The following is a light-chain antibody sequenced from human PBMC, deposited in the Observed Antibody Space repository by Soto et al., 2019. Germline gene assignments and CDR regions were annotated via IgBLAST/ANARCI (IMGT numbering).Light chain of an antibody. CDR3: QQRSSRPLT. V-gene: IGKV3-11*01. Sequence: EIVLTQSPATLSLSPGERATLSYRASQSHSKSLVWYQQKPGQAPRLLIDGASNRATGIPARFSGSGSGTDFTLTISSLEPEDFAVYFCQQRSSRPLTFGGGTKVDIK. J-gene: IGKJ4*02. CDR2: GAS. CDR1: QSHSKS.